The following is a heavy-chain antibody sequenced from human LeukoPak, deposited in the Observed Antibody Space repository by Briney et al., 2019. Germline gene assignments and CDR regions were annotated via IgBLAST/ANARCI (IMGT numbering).Heavy chain of an antibody. D-gene: IGHD4-17*01. Sequence: PGGSLRLSCAASGFTFSNAWMSWVRQAPGKGLEWVGRIKSKTDGRTTDYAAPVKGRFTISRDESKNTLYLQMNSLKTEDTAVYYCTTIVTAVPNYWGQGTLVTVSS. CDR3: TTIVTAVPNY. CDR1: GFTFSNAW. V-gene: IGHV3-15*01. J-gene: IGHJ4*02. CDR2: IKSKTDGRTT.